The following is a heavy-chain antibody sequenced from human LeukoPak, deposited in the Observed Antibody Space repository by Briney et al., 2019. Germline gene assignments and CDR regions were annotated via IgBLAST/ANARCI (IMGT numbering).Heavy chain of an antibody. CDR3: ARVELWPYYDSSGYIDY. CDR2: IYYSGST. J-gene: IGHJ4*02. D-gene: IGHD3-22*01. CDR1: GGSISSGDYY. V-gene: IGHV4-30-4*08. Sequence: SETLSLTCTVSGGSISSGDYYWSWIRQPPGKGLEWIGYIYYSGSTYYNPSLESRVTISVDTSKNQFSLKLSSVTAADTAVYYCARVELWPYYDSSGYIDYWGQGTLVTVSS.